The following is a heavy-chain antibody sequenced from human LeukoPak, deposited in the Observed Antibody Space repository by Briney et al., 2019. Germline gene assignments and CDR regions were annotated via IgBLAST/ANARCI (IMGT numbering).Heavy chain of an antibody. V-gene: IGHV3-30-3*01. J-gene: IGHJ4*02. CDR1: GFTFSSYA. Sequence: PGRSLRLSCAASGFTFSSYAMHWVRQAPGKGLEWVAVISYDGSNKYYADSVKGRFTISRDNSKNTLYLQMNSLRAEDTAVYYCARDPGSSGWYGYFDYWGQGTLVTVSS. CDR3: ARDPGSSGWYGYFDY. D-gene: IGHD6-19*01. CDR2: ISYDGSNK.